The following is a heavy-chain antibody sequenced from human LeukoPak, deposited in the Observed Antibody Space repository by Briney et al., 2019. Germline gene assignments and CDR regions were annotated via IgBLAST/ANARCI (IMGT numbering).Heavy chain of an antibody. J-gene: IGHJ4*02. Sequence: GGSPRLSCAASGFTFSSYAMSWVRQAPGKGLEWVSAISGSGGSTYYADSVKGRFTISRDNSKNTLYLQMNSLRAEDTAVYYCAKDGRYYYDSSGYSRWWGQGTLVTVSS. D-gene: IGHD3-22*01. V-gene: IGHV3-23*01. CDR1: GFTFSSYA. CDR2: ISGSGGST. CDR3: AKDGRYYYDSSGYSRW.